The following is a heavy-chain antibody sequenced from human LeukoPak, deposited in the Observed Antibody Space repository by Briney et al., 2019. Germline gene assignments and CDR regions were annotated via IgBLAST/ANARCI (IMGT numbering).Heavy chain of an antibody. D-gene: IGHD3-3*01. CDR2: IYYSGST. CDR1: GGSVSSGSYY. J-gene: IGHJ4*02. V-gene: IGHV4-61*01. Sequence: SETLSLTCTVSGGSVSSGSYYWSWIRRPPGKGLEWIGYIYYSGSTNYNPSLKSRVTISVDTSKNQFSLKLSSVTAADTAVYYCAREPENYYDFWSGYQDWGQGTLVTVSS. CDR3: AREPENYYDFWSGYQD.